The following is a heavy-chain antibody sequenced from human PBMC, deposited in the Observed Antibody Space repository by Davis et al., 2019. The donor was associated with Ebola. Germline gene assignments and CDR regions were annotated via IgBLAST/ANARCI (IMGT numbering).Heavy chain of an antibody. D-gene: IGHD3-3*01. CDR3: AKDKIGDYYYYYGLDV. Sequence: SLKISCAASGFTFSSYWMHWVRQRPGKGLEWVSGINWNSGRIGYADSVKGRFTISRDNAKKSLYLQMNSLRVEDSALYYCAKDKIGDYYYYYGLDVWGKGTPVSVSS. V-gene: IGHV3-9*01. J-gene: IGHJ6*04. CDR2: INWNSGRI. CDR1: GFTFSSYW.